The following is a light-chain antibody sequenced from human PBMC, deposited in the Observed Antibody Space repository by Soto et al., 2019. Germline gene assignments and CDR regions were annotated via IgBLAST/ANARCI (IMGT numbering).Light chain of an antibody. Sequence: EIVLTQSPGTLSLSPGERATLSCRASQRITSFLAWYQQTPGQAPRLLIYDASSRATGIPDRFSGSGSGTDFTLTISRLEPEDFAVYFCQQYGTSPFTFGPGTKVDIK. CDR2: DAS. J-gene: IGKJ3*01. V-gene: IGKV3-20*01. CDR3: QQYGTSPFT. CDR1: QRITSF.